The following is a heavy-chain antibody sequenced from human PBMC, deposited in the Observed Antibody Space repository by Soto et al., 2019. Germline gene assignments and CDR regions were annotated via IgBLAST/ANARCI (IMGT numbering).Heavy chain of an antibody. CDR3: GRDSWGGRDV. CDR1: GFTFSSYW. CDR2: ITNDGKSA. V-gene: IGHV3-74*01. D-gene: IGHD2-21*01. Sequence: VQLLESGGGLVQPGGSLRLSCAASGFTFSSYWMQWVRQTPGKGLVWVGRITNDGKSAYYADSVKGRFTISRDNAKNTLYLQMNGLSDDNTSVFYCGRDSWGGRDVGGKGTTVIVTS. J-gene: IGHJ6*04.